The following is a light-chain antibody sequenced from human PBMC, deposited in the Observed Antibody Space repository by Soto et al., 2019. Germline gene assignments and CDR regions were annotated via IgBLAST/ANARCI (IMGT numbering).Light chain of an antibody. CDR2: DVS. Sequence: DFQMTQSPSTLSASVGDRVTITCRASQSINNLLAWYQQKPGKAPKFLIYDVSTLESGVPSRFSGSGSGTEFTLTISSLQPEDFATYYCQQRNTWPPITFGQGTRLEIK. CDR3: QQRNTWPPIT. CDR1: QSINNL. J-gene: IGKJ5*01. V-gene: IGKV1-5*01.